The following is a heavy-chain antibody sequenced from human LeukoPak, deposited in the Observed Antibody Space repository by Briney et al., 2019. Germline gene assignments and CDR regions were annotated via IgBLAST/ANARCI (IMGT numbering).Heavy chain of an antibody. J-gene: IGHJ4*02. D-gene: IGHD2-15*01. CDR2: ISYDGSNK. Sequence: GRSLRLSCAASGFTFSSYGMHWVRQAPGKGLEWVAVISYDGSNKYYADSVKGRFTISRDNSKNTLYLQMNSLRAEDTAVYYCAKSVKYCSGGSCYRPYYFDYWGQGTLVTVSS. CDR1: GFTFSSYG. CDR3: AKSVKYCSGGSCYRPYYFDY. V-gene: IGHV3-30*18.